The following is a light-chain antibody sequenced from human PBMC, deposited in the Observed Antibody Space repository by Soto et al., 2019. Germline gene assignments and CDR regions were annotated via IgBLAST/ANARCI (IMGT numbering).Light chain of an antibody. CDR2: DAS. CDR3: QQRSDWPLT. CDR1: QSVRSD. J-gene: IGKJ4*01. V-gene: IGKV3-11*01. Sequence: EIVLTQSPATLSLSPGERATLSCRASQSVRSDLAWYQQKPGQAPRLLIYDASNRGTGIPARFSGSGSGTDFTLTISSLEPEDFAVYYCQQRSDWPLTFGGGTKVEI.